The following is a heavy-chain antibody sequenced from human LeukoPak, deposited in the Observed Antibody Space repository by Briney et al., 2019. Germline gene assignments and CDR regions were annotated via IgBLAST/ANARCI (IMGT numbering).Heavy chain of an antibody. J-gene: IGHJ4*02. CDR1: GGSFSGYY. Sequence: SETLSLTCAVYGGSFSGYYWSWIRQPPGKGLEWIGEINHSGSTNYNPSLKSRVTISVDTSKNQFSLKLSSVTAADTAVYYCAPLGRPWLVGGGYWGQGTLVTVSS. CDR2: INHSGST. V-gene: IGHV4-34*01. CDR3: APLGRPWLVGGGY. D-gene: IGHD6-19*01.